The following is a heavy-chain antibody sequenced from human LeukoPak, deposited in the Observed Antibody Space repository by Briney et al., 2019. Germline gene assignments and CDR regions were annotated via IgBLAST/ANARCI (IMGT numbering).Heavy chain of an antibody. Sequence: GGSLRLSCTASGFTFSSYAMSWVRQAPGGGLEWVSFISGSGGNTYYADSVKGRFTISRDNSKNTLYLQMNRLRAEDTALYYCAKRRTPGFDYWGQGTLVSVST. D-gene: IGHD2-15*01. CDR3: AKRRTPGFDY. CDR1: GFTFSSYA. J-gene: IGHJ4*02. V-gene: IGHV3-23*01. CDR2: ISGSGGNT.